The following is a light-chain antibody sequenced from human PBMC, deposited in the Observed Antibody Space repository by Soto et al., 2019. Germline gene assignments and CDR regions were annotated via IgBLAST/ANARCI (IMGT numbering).Light chain of an antibody. CDR2: GAS. CDR1: QSVSSSY. Sequence: EIVLTHSPGTLSLSPGEGATLSCRASQSVSSSYLAWYQQKPGQAPRLLIYGASSRATGIPDRFSGSGSGTDFTLTISRLEPEDFAVYYCQQYGSSPFGQGTRLEIK. CDR3: QQYGSSP. V-gene: IGKV3-20*01. J-gene: IGKJ5*01.